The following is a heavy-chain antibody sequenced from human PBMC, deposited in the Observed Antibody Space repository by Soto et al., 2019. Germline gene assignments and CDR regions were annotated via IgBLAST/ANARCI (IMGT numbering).Heavy chain of an antibody. CDR1: GFTFSSYS. Sequence: GGSLRLSCAASGFTFSSYSMNWVRQAPGKGLEWVSYISGSGSTIYYADSVKGRFTISRDNAKNSLSLQMNSLRDEDTAVYYCARWGSFDYWGQGTLVTVSS. J-gene: IGHJ4*02. D-gene: IGHD3-16*01. CDR2: ISGSGSTI. CDR3: ARWGSFDY. V-gene: IGHV3-48*02.